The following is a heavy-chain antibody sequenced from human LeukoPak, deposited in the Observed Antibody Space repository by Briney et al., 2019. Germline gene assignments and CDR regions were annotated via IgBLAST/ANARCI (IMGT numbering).Heavy chain of an antibody. Sequence: GGSLRLSCAASGFTFSSYGMHWVRQAPGKGLEWVAFIRYDGSNKYYADSVKGRFTISRDNSKNTLYLQMNSLRAEDTAVYYCVKDRITMIVVDGYYFDYWGQGTLVTVSS. CDR3: VKDRITMIVVDGYYFDY. CDR2: IRYDGSNK. V-gene: IGHV3-30*02. J-gene: IGHJ4*02. D-gene: IGHD3-22*01. CDR1: GFTFSSYG.